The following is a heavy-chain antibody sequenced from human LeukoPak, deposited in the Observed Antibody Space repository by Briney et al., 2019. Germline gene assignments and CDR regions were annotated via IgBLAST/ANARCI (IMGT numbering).Heavy chain of an antibody. CDR3: ARGGAFTIFGVVIHTDAFDI. CDR2: IYYSGST. V-gene: IGHV4-59*02. CDR1: GGFVSSYY. J-gene: IGHJ3*02. D-gene: IGHD3-3*01. Sequence: SETLSLTCTVSGGFVSSYYWNWIRQTPGKGLEWIGYIYYSGSTNYSPSLESRVTILLDTSKKQFSLKLRSVTAADTAVYDCARGGAFTIFGVVIHTDAFDIWGQGTMVTVSS.